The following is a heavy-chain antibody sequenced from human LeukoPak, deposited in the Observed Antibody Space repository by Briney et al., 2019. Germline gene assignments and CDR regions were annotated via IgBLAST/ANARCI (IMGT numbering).Heavy chain of an antibody. CDR2: IHYSGYT. V-gene: IGHV4-59*01. CDR1: GGSTSNYY. D-gene: IGHD7-27*01. Sequence: SSETLSLTCAVSGGSTSNYYCSWIRQPPGKGLEWLGYIHYSGYTNYNPSLKSRVTISVDTSKNQFSLNLSSVTAADTAVYYCARHWGSDWYFDLWGRGTLVTVPS. CDR3: ARHWGSDWYFDL. J-gene: IGHJ2*01.